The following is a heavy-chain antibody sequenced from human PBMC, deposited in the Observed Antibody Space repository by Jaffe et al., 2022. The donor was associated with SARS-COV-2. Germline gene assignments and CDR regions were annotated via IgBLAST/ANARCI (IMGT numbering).Heavy chain of an antibody. D-gene: IGHD3-10*01. V-gene: IGHV4-39*01. CDR3: ARHGSGSRDWFDP. CDR2: IYYSGTT. CDR1: GGSISSTSYY. J-gene: IGHJ5*02. Sequence: QLQLQESGPGLVKPSETLSLTCTVSGGSISSTSYYWGWIRQPPGKGLEWIGSIYYSGTTYHNPSLKSRVTISVDTSKNQFSLKLNSVTAADTAVYYCARHGSGSRDWFDPWGQGTLVSVSS.